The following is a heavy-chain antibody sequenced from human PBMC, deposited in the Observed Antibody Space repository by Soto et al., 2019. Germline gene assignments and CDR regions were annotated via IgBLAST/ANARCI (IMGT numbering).Heavy chain of an antibody. J-gene: IGHJ4*02. V-gene: IGHV3-30-3*01. CDR1: GFTFSSYA. CDR3: GGAAADPGGLFDY. Sequence: QVQLVESGGGVVQPGRSLRLSCAASGFTFSSYAMHWVRQAPGKGLEWVAVISYDGSNKYYADSVKGRFTISRDNSKNTLYLQMNSLRAEDTAVYYCGGAAADPGGLFDYWGQGTLVTVSS. D-gene: IGHD6-13*01. CDR2: ISYDGSNK.